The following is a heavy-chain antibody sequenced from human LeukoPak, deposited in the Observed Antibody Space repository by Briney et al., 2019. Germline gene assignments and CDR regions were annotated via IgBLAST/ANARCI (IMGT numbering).Heavy chain of an antibody. CDR3: ARDRTSGCHEY. J-gene: IGHJ4*02. CDR1: GGSINSSNW. D-gene: IGHD2-2*01. CDR2: IYHSGST. Sequence: SGTLSLTCAVSGGSINSSNWWSWVRQPPGKGLEWIGEIYHSGSTNYNPSLKSRVTISVDKSQNQFSLRRSSVTAADTAVYYCARDRTSGCHEYWGQGTLVTVSS. V-gene: IGHV4-4*02.